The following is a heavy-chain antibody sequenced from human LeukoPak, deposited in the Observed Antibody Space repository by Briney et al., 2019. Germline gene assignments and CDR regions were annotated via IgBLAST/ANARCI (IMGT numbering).Heavy chain of an antibody. CDR1: GYTFTGSY. CDR2: INHNSGGT. V-gene: IGHV1-2*02. Sequence: ASVKVSCKASGYTFTGSYLHWVRQTPGQGLEWMGWINHNSGGTNYAQKFLGRVTMTRDTSISTAYMELSRLRSDGTAVYYCARDAGSGSQLADAFDIWGQGTMVTVSS. J-gene: IGHJ3*02. D-gene: IGHD3-10*01. CDR3: ARDAGSGSQLADAFDI.